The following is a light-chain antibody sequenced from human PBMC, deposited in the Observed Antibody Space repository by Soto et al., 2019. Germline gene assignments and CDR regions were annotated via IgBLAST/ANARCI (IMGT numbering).Light chain of an antibody. CDR2: GNR. Sequence: QSVLTQPTSVSGAPGQRVTLSCTGTSSNLGAGYDVHWYQQLPGAAPKLVIFGNRNRPSGVPERFSGSKSGTSASLAITGLQAEDEADYYCQAYDYSLTAPVFGGGTKLTVL. V-gene: IGLV1-40*01. J-gene: IGLJ3*02. CDR1: SSNLGAGYD. CDR3: QAYDYSLTAPV.